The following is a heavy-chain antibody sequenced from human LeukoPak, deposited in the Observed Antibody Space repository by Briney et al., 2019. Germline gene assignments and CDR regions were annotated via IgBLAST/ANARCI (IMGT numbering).Heavy chain of an antibody. Sequence: PGRSLRLSCAASGFTFSNYAMHWARQSPGKGLEWVAFIRYDGSNKYYADSVKGRFTISRDNSKNTLYLQMNSLRVEDTAVYYCATLPYYYDSSGSYYFDYWGQGTLVTVSS. D-gene: IGHD3-22*01. CDR3: ATLPYYYDSSGSYYFDY. V-gene: IGHV3-30*04. CDR2: IRYDGSNK. J-gene: IGHJ4*02. CDR1: GFTFSNYA.